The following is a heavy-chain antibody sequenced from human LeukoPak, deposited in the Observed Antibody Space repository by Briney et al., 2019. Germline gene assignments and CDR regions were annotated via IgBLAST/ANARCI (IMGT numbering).Heavy chain of an antibody. V-gene: IGHV4-59*01. CDR1: GGSINGYY. CDR3: ARTTEGYCRGRSCYSYYYYMDV. CDR2: IYYTGST. D-gene: IGHD2-15*01. J-gene: IGHJ6*03. Sequence: PSETLSLTCTVSGGSINGYYWSWIRQSPGKGLESLGYIYYTGSTNYNPSLKSRVTISVDTSKNQFSLKLSSVTAADTAVYYCARTTEGYCRGRSCYSYYYYMDVWGKGTTVTVSS.